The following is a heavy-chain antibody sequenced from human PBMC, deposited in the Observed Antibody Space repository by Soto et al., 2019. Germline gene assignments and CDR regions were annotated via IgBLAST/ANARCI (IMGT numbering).Heavy chain of an antibody. V-gene: IGHV1-3*01. CDR1: GYTFTSYA. Sequence: GASVKVSCKASGYTFTSYAMHWVRQAPGQRLEWMGWINAGNGNTKYSQKFQGRVTITTDTSTSTAYMELRSLRSDDTAVYYCARDRSSSWYWFDPWGQGTLVTVSS. D-gene: IGHD6-13*01. CDR2: INAGNGNT. CDR3: ARDRSSSWYWFDP. J-gene: IGHJ5*02.